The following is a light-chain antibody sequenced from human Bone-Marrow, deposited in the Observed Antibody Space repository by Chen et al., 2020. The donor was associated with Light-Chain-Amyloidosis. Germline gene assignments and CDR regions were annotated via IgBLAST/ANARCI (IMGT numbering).Light chain of an antibody. V-gene: IGLV7-46*01. CDR1: TGAVTSGHS. CDR2: DTT. CDR3: LLSYTGARLVV. Sequence: QAAVTQESSLTVSPGGTVTLPCGSRTGAVTSGHSPSWFQQKPGQAPRTMIYDTTKKPSWTPARFSGSLLGGKAALTLSGAQSEDEAEYYCLLSYTGARLVVFGGGTRLTVL. J-gene: IGLJ2*01.